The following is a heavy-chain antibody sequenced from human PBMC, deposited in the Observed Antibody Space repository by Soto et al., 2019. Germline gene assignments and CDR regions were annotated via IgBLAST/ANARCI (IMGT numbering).Heavy chain of an antibody. CDR2: ITGSTTYT. J-gene: IGHJ3*01. CDR3: ARSHALDL. CDR1: GFTFRNYY. V-gene: IGHV3-11*06. Sequence: QEQLVESGGGLVKPGGSLRLSCAASGFTFRNYYMNWIRQAPGKGLEWISYITGSTTYTKYADSVKGRITISRDNARNSLYLQMNSLSAEDTAMYYCARSHALDLWGQGTMVIVSS.